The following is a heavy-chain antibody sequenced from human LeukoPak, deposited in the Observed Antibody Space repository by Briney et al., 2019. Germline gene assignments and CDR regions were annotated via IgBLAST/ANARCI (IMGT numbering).Heavy chain of an antibody. CDR1: GVTFSSYW. Sequence: GGSLRLSCAASGVTFSSYWMRWVRKKQGKGLVWVSRINSDGSSTRYGDSVKGRFTISRDNAKNTLYLQMNSLRAEDTAVYYCARDLADYYDSSGYWGYYFDYWGQGTLVTVSS. D-gene: IGHD3-22*01. CDR3: ARDLADYYDSSGYWGYYFDY. CDR2: INSDGSST. V-gene: IGHV3-74*01. J-gene: IGHJ4*02.